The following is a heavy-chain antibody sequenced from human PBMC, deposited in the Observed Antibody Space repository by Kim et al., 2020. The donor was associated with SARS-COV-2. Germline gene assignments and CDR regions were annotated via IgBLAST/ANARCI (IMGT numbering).Heavy chain of an antibody. V-gene: IGHV3-74*01. J-gene: IGHJ4*02. CDR3: ARGVKTDY. Sequence: SSPSYADSVKGRFTISRDNAKNTLYLQMNSLRAEDTAVYYCARGVKTDYWGQGTLVTVSS. CDR2: SSP.